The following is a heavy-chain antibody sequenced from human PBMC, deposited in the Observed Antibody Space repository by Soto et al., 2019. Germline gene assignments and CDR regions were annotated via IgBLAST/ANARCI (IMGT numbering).Heavy chain of an antibody. CDR2: ISYDGSNK. CDR3: AKHWRHHIVVGKAIYFTEPNWFDT. V-gene: IGHV3-30*18. J-gene: IGHJ5*02. CDR1: GFTFSSYG. D-gene: IGHD2-21*01. Sequence: PGWSLRLSCAASGFTFSSYGMHWVRQAPGKGLEWVAVISYDGSNKYYADSVKGRFTISRDNSKNTLYLQMNSLRAEDTAVYYCAKHWRHHIVVGKAIYFTEPNWFDTWGQGSLVTVSS.